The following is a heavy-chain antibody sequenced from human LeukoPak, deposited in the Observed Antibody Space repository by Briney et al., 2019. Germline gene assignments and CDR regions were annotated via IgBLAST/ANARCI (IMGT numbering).Heavy chain of an antibody. D-gene: IGHD1-1*01. J-gene: IGHJ3*02. CDR2: IYYSGSA. Sequence: SETLSLTCTVSGGSISSSSYYWSWIRQPPGKGLEWIGYIYYSGSANYNPSLKSRVTISVDTSKNQFSLKLSSVTAADTAVYYCARATKRQLLGAFDIWGQGTMVNVSS. CDR1: GGSISSSSYY. CDR3: ARATKRQLLGAFDI. V-gene: IGHV4-61*01.